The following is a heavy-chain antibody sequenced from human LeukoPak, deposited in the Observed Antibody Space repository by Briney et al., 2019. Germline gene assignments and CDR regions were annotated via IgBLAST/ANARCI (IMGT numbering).Heavy chain of an antibody. D-gene: IGHD4-11*01. Sequence: ASVKVSCKASGYTFTSYDINWVRQATGQGLEWMGWMNPNSGNTGYAQKFQGRVTITRNTSISTAYVELSSLRSEDTAVYYCARNTATITTPFDYWGQGTLVTVSS. V-gene: IGHV1-8*03. CDR3: ARNTATITTPFDY. CDR2: MNPNSGNT. CDR1: GYTFTSYD. J-gene: IGHJ4*02.